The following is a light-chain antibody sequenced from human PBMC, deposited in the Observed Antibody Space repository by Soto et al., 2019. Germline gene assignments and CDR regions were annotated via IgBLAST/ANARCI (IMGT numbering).Light chain of an antibody. CDR3: QQFSSYPLP. Sequence: VLTQSPGNLSLHPGERATLSCRASQTVRNNYLAWYQQKPGQAPRLLIYDASSRATGIPDRFSGGGSGTDFTLTISRLEPEDFAVDYCQQFSSYPLPFGGGSKV. V-gene: IGKV3-20*01. CDR1: QTVRNNY. CDR2: DAS. J-gene: IGKJ4*01.